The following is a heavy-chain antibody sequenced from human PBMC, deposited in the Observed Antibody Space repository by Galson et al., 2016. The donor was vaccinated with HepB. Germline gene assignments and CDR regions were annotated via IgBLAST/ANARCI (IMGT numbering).Heavy chain of an antibody. CDR2: INSDGTIS. V-gene: IGHV3-74*01. CDR3: VRDHSVVPTTAYNWFDP. Sequence: SLRLSCAASGFSFNTYWMHWVRQAPGKGLVWVARINSDGTISNYADSVKGRFTISRDNAKNTLYLQMNSLRAEDTAVYFCVRDHSVVPTTAYNWFDPWGRGTLVTVSS. CDR1: GFSFNTYW. D-gene: IGHD4-23*01. J-gene: IGHJ5*02.